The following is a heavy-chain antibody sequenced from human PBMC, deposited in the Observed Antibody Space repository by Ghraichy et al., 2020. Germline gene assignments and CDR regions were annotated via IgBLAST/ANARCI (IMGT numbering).Heavy chain of an antibody. V-gene: IGHV3-23*01. Sequence: GESLNISCAASGFTFSSYAMSWVRQAPGKGLEWVSGVSGSGDSTNYVDSVKGRFTISRDNSKNTLYLQMNSLRAEDTAVYYCAKGKEYLVRGVIEEYWGQGTLVTVSS. CDR1: GFTFSSYA. D-gene: IGHD3-10*01. J-gene: IGHJ4*02. CDR2: VSGSGDST. CDR3: AKGKEYLVRGVIEEY.